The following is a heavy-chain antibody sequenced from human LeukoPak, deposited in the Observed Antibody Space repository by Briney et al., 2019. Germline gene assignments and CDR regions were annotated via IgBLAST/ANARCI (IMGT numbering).Heavy chain of an antibody. J-gene: IGHJ4*02. CDR3: ASGKAYYDFWSGYRPFDY. Sequence: SVKVSCKASGGTFSSYAISWVRQAPGQGLEWMGGIIPIFGTANYAHKLQGRVTITTDESKSSAYMELSSLRSEDTAVYYCASGKAYYDFWSGYRPFDYWGQGTLVTVSS. D-gene: IGHD3-3*01. CDR1: GGTFSSYA. V-gene: IGHV1-69*05. CDR2: IIPIFGTA.